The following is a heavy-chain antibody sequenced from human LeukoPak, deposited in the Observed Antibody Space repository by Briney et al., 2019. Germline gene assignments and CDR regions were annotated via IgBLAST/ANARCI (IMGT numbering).Heavy chain of an antibody. D-gene: IGHD2-15*01. Sequence: GGSLRLSCAASGFTFSSYAMHWVRQAPGKGLEWVAVISYDGSNKYYADSVRGRFTMSRDNSKNTLYLQMNSLRVEDTAIYYCVKRFAESIVSEHWGQGTLVTVSS. CDR2: ISYDGSNK. J-gene: IGHJ1*01. CDR3: VKRFAESIVSEH. V-gene: IGHV3-30-3*01. CDR1: GFTFSSYA.